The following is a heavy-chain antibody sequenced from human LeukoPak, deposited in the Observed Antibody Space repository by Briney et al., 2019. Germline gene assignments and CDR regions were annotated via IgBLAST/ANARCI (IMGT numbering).Heavy chain of an antibody. CDR1: GFTFSSYS. V-gene: IGHV3-23*01. CDR2: ISGSGDST. D-gene: IGHD6-13*01. J-gene: IGHJ4*02. CDR3: AKDDKYSSRIYYFDY. Sequence: GGSLRLSCAASGFTFSSYSMSWVRQAPGKGLEWVSGISGSGDSTYYADSVKGRFTISRDNSKNTLYLQMNSLRAEDTAVYYCAKDDKYSSRIYYFDYWGQGTLVTVSS.